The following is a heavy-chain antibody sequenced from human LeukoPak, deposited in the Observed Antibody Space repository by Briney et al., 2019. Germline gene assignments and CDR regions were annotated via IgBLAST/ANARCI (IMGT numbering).Heavy chain of an antibody. CDR1: GFTFSSYA. V-gene: IGHV3-23*01. J-gene: IGHJ4*02. D-gene: IGHD3-22*01. CDR2: ISGSGGST. Sequence: GGSLRLSCAASGFTFSSYAMHWVRQAPGKGLEWVSAISGSGGSTYYADSVKGRFTISRDNSKNTLYLQMNSLRAEDTAVYYCAKDLGYYYDSSGYIDYWGQGTLVTVSS. CDR3: AKDLGYYYDSSGYIDY.